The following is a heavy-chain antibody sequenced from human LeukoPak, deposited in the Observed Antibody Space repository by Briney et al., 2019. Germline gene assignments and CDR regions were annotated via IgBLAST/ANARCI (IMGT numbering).Heavy chain of an antibody. V-gene: IGHV3-30*02. Sequence: PGGSLRLSCAASGFTFSSYGMHWVRQAPGKGLEWVAFIRYDGGNKYYADSVKGRFTISRDNSKNTLYLQMNSLRAEDTAVYYCARGFQHSSGWYNFDYWGQGTQVTVSS. CDR1: GFTFSSYG. D-gene: IGHD6-19*01. CDR3: ARGFQHSSGWYNFDY. J-gene: IGHJ4*02. CDR2: IRYDGGNK.